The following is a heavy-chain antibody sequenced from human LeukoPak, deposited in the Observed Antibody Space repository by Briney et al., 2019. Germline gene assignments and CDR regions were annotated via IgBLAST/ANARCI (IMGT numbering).Heavy chain of an antibody. CDR2: IYYSGST. CDR3: GRSSRGYRYG. D-gene: IGHD5-18*01. J-gene: IGHJ4*02. CDR1: GASVSSGSYY. V-gene: IGHV4-61*01. Sequence: PSETLSLTCTVSGASVSSGSYYWSWIRQPPGKGLEWIGYIYYSGSTNYNPSLKSRVTISVDTSKNQFSLKLSSVTAADTAVYYCGRSSRGYRYGWGQGTLVHVPS.